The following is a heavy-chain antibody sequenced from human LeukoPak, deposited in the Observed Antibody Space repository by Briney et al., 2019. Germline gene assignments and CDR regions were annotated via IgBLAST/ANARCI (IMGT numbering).Heavy chain of an antibody. Sequence: GGSLRLSCAASGFSFSSHAMHWVRQAPGKGLEWVAAISYDGSNKYYADSVKGRFTISRDNSKNTLYLQMNSLRAEDTAVYYCARDFAGGDDYWGRGTLVTVSS. J-gene: IGHJ4*02. D-gene: IGHD3-16*01. CDR2: ISYDGSNK. V-gene: IGHV3-30-3*01. CDR1: GFSFSSHA. CDR3: ARDFAGGDDY.